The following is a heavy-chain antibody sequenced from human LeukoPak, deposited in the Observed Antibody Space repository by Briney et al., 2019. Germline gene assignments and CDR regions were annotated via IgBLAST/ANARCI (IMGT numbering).Heavy chain of an antibody. D-gene: IGHD2-21*01. V-gene: IGHV4-34*01. CDR3: ARGKFRAFDI. CDR2: INHSGST. J-gene: IGHJ3*02. Sequence: SETLSLTCAVYGGSFSGYYWSWIRQPPGKGLEWIGEINHSGSTNYNPSLKSRVTISVDTSKNQFSLKLSSVTAADTAVHYCARGKFRAFDIWGQGTMVTVSS. CDR1: GGSFSGYY.